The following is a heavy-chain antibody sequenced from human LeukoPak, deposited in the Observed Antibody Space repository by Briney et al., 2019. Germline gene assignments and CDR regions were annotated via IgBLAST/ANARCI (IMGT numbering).Heavy chain of an antibody. J-gene: IGHJ3*02. D-gene: IGHD2-8*01. CDR2: IGGSGVNT. Sequence: PGGSLRLSCAASGFTFSSYVMSWVRQAPGKGLEWVSGIGGSGVNTDYAASVKGRFTISRDNTKNSLYLQMNSLRAEDTAVYYCVRGGYCTNGVCYFLNAFDIWGQGTMVTVSS. V-gene: IGHV3-23*01. CDR1: GFTFSSYV. CDR3: VRGGYCTNGVCYFLNAFDI.